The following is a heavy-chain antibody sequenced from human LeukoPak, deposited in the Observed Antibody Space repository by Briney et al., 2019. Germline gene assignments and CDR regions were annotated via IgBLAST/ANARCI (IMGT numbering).Heavy chain of an antibody. CDR2: INTNSGGT. Sequence: AASVKVSCKASGYTFTGYYMHWVRQAPGQGLEWMGWINTNSGGTNYAQKFQGRVTVTRDTSISTAYMELSTLRSDDTAVYYCARGGEYSRSSSTYWGQGTLVTVSS. V-gene: IGHV1-2*02. CDR1: GYTFTGYY. J-gene: IGHJ4*02. CDR3: ARGGEYSRSSSTY. D-gene: IGHD6-6*01.